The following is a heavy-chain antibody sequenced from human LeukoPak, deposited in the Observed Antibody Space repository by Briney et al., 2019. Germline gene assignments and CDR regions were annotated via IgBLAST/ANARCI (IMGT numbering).Heavy chain of an antibody. D-gene: IGHD1-14*01. Sequence: ETLSLTCTVSGGSISSSSYYWGWIRQPPGKGLEWVSAISGSAEATYYADSVKGRFTISRDNSKNTLFLQMNSLRAEDTALYYCACRSEGFDVWGQGTMVTVSS. CDR1: GGSISSSSYY. CDR3: ACRSEGFDV. J-gene: IGHJ3*01. V-gene: IGHV3-23*01. CDR2: ISGSAEAT.